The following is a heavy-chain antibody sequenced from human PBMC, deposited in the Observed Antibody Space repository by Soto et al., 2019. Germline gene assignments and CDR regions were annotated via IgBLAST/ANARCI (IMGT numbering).Heavy chain of an antibody. CDR2: IYDSGSS. J-gene: IGHJ4*02. D-gene: IGHD1-20*01. Sequence: SETLSLTCTVSGASISGGGYFWSWIRPSPGKGLQWIVYIYDSGSSYYNPSLESRVIMSVDTSKNQFSLKLSYVTAAETAVYYCGRGPYNYISRYFDYWGQGTLVTVSS. CDR3: GRGPYNYISRYFDY. CDR1: GASISGGGYF. V-gene: IGHV4-30-4*01.